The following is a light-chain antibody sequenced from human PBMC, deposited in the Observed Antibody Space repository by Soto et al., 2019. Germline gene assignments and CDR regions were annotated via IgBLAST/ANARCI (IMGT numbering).Light chain of an antibody. CDR1: SSNIGAGHG. Sequence: QAVVTQPPSVSGAPGQRVTISCTGTSSNIGAGHGVQWYQQPPGTAPKLLIYENNFRPSGVSVRFSGSKSGASASLAITGLQAEDEGDYYCQSYDSDLSVVFGGGTQLTVL. V-gene: IGLV1-40*03. J-gene: IGLJ2*01. CDR2: ENN. CDR3: QSYDSDLSVV.